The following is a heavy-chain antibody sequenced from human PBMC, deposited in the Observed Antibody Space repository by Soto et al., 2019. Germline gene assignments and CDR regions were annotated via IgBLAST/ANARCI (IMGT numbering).Heavy chain of an antibody. Sequence: QITLQESGPTLVEPTQTLTLTCTFSGFSLSLSGARVGWIRQPPGEALEWLALIYWDDDKRYNPSLGNRLTITKDTSKNQVVLTMTNVETVDTGTYYCAYMKWLVPGISNWGQGTLVTVSS. D-gene: IGHD6-19*01. V-gene: IGHV2-5*02. CDR1: GFSLSLSGAR. J-gene: IGHJ4*02. CDR3: AYMKWLVPGISN. CDR2: IYWDDDK.